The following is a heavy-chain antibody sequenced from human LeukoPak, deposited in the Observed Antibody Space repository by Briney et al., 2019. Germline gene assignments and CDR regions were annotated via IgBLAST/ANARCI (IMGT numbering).Heavy chain of an antibody. D-gene: IGHD6-19*01. CDR2: IYNGVPT. CDR1: GVSISRFY. Sequence: NPSGTLSLICTTSGVSISRFYWSWVPQPPGKGLEWIGNIYNGVPTFFNPSLKSRVTISVDTSRRQFSLELASVTAADTAVYYCVQTTGWPGFDYWGQGILVTVSS. CDR3: VQTTGWPGFDY. J-gene: IGHJ4*02. V-gene: IGHV4-4*09.